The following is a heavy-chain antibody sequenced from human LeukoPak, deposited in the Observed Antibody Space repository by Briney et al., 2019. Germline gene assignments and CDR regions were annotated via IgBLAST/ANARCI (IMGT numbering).Heavy chain of an antibody. CDR3: ARGPTYQHSSGHDFDY. D-gene: IGHD3-22*01. V-gene: IGHV3-48*01. CDR1: GFTFSLYS. J-gene: IGHJ4*02. CDR2: ISSSSSAI. Sequence: GGSLRLSCAASGFTFSLYSMNWVRQAPGKGLEWVSYISSSSSAIYYVDSVKGRFTISRDNAKNSLYLQVNSLRTEDTAVYYCARGPTYQHSSGHDFDYWGQGTLVTVSS.